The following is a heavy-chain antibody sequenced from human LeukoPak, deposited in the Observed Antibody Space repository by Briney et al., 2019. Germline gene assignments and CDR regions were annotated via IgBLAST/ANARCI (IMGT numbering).Heavy chain of an antibody. V-gene: IGHV3-48*04. CDR2: ISSSSSTI. D-gene: IGHD6-6*01. Sequence: GGSLRLSCAASGFTFSSYSMNWIRQAPGKGLEWVSYISSSSSTIYYADSVKGRFTISRDNAKNSLYLQMNSLRAEDTAVYYCARKVAARPYYFDYWGQGTLVTVSS. CDR3: ARKVAARPYYFDY. CDR1: GFTFSSYS. J-gene: IGHJ4*02.